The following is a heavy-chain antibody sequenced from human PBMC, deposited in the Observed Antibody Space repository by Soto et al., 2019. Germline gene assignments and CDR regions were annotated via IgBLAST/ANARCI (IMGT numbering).Heavy chain of an antibody. V-gene: IGHV1-69*01. CDR1: GGTFSSYA. CDR3: ARVRYCSGGSCYSECWFDP. Sequence: QVQLVQSGAEVKKPGSSVKVSCKASGGTFSSYAISWVRQAPGQGLEWMGGIIPIFGTANYAQKFQGRVTITADESTSTDYMELSSLRSEDTAVYYCARVRYCSGGSCYSECWFDPWGQGTLVTVSS. CDR2: IIPIFGTA. D-gene: IGHD2-15*01. J-gene: IGHJ5*02.